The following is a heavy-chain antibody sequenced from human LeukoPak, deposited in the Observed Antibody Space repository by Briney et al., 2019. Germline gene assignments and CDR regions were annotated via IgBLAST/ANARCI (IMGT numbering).Heavy chain of an antibody. J-gene: IGHJ4*02. CDR2: MNPNSGNT. CDR1: GYTFTSYD. D-gene: IGHD6-13*01. CDR3: ARGIAAAGPSTFDY. Sequence: ASVKVSCKASGYTFTSYDINWVRQATGQGLEWMGWMNPNSGNTGYAQKFQGRVTITRNTSISTAYMELNSLRSEDTAVYYCARGIAAAGPSTFDYWGQGTLVTVSS. V-gene: IGHV1-8*03.